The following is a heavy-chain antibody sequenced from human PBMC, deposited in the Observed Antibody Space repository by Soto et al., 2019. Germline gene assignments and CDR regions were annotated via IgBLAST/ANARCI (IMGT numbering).Heavy chain of an antibody. CDR3: ASELGYCSGGSCYHYGMDV. Sequence: PSETLSLTWAGSGGSIRSGGYSWSWIRQPPGKGLEWIGYIYHSGSTYYNPSLKSRVTISVDRSKHQFSLKLSSVTAADTAVYYCASELGYCSGGSCYHYGMDVWGQGTTVTVSS. D-gene: IGHD2-15*01. J-gene: IGHJ6*02. V-gene: IGHV4-30-2*01. CDR1: GGSIRSGGYS. CDR2: IYHSGST.